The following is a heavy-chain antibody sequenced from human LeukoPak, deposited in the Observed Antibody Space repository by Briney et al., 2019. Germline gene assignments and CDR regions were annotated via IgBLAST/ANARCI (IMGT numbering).Heavy chain of an antibody. CDR2: INPSGGST. CDR1: GYTFTSYY. CDR3: ARSAATWARYNY. Sequence: ASVKVSCKASGYTFTSYYMHWVRHAPGQGLEWMGIINPSGGSTSYAQKFQGRVTMTRDTSTSTAYMELSSLRSEDTAVFYCARSAATWARYNYCGQGALLTVSS. J-gene: IGHJ4*02. V-gene: IGHV1-46*03. D-gene: IGHD2-15*01.